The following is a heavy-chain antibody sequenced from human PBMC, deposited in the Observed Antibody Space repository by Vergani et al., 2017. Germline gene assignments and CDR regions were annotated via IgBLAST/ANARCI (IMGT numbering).Heavy chain of an antibody. CDR3: AKDEPLAGAVAGXFDY. Sequence: EVQLVESGGGVVQPGGSLRLSCAASGFTFDDYAMHWVRQAPGKGLEWVSLISGDGGSTYYADSVKGRFTISRDNSKNSLYLQMNSLRTEDTALYYCAKDEPLAGAVAGXFDYWGQGTLVTVSS. V-gene: IGHV3-43*02. CDR1: GFTFDDYA. CDR2: ISGDGGST. D-gene: IGHD6-19*01. J-gene: IGHJ4*02.